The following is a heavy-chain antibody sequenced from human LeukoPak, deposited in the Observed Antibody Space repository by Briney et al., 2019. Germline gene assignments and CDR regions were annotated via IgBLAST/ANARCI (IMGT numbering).Heavy chain of an antibody. Sequence: KPSETLPLTCAVYGGSFSGYYWSWIRQPPGKGLEWIGEINHSGSTNYNPSLKSRVTISVDTSKNQFSLKLSSVTAADTAVYYCARALGYWGQGTLVTVSS. V-gene: IGHV4-34*01. J-gene: IGHJ4*02. CDR1: GGSFSGYY. CDR2: INHSGST. CDR3: ARALGY.